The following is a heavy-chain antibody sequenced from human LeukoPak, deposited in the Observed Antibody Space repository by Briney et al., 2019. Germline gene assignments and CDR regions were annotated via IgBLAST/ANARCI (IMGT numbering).Heavy chain of an antibody. D-gene: IGHD3-22*01. CDR3: ARGSGYYYPLDY. V-gene: IGHV1-69*05. J-gene: IGHJ4*02. Sequence: ASVKVSCKASGATFSSYAISWVRQAPGQGLEWMGRIIPIFGTANYAQKFQGRVTITTDESTSTAYMELSSLRSEDTAVYYCARGSGYYYPLDYWGQGTLVTVSS. CDR2: IIPIFGTA. CDR1: GATFSSYA.